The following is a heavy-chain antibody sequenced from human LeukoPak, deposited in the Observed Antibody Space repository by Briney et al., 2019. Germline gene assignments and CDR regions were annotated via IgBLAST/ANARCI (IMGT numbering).Heavy chain of an antibody. CDR2: INRDGSTA. Sequence: GGSLRLSCAASGFAFSAYWMHWFRHAPGKGLVWVSRINRDGSTATYADSVKGRFTISRDNAKNALFLQMNSLRAEDTAVYYCARDYYGSGDYWGQGTLVTVSS. CDR1: GFAFSAYW. J-gene: IGHJ4*02. V-gene: IGHV3-74*01. CDR3: ARDYYGSGDY. D-gene: IGHD3-10*01.